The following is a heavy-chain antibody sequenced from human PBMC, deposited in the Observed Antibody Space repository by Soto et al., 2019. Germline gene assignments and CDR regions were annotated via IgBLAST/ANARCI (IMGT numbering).Heavy chain of an antibody. CDR2: ISYDGSKI. D-gene: IGHD4-17*01. J-gene: IGHJ4*02. CDR1: GFTFSSYA. CDR3: ARDYGDGQFDY. Sequence: GGSLRLSCAASGFTFSSYAMHWVRQAPGKGLEWVAVISYDGSKIYYADSVKGRFTISRDNSKNTLYLQMNSLRAEDTAVYYCARDYGDGQFDYWGQGTLVTVSS. V-gene: IGHV3-30-3*01.